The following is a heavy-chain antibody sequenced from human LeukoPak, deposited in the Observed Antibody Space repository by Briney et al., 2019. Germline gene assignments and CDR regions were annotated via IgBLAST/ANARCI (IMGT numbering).Heavy chain of an antibody. V-gene: IGHV1-8*01. D-gene: IGHD1-26*01. Sequence: ASVKVSRKASGYTFTSYDINWVRQATGQGLEWMGWMNPNSGNTGYAQKFQGRVTMTRNTSISTAYMELSSLRSEDTAVYYCARVAELPYYYYGMDVWGQGTTVTVSS. CDR1: GYTFTSYD. J-gene: IGHJ6*02. CDR2: MNPNSGNT. CDR3: ARVAELPYYYYGMDV.